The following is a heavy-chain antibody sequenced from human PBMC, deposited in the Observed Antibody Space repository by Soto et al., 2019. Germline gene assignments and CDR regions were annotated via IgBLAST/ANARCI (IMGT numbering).Heavy chain of an antibody. D-gene: IGHD5-12*01. Sequence: SVKVSCKASGFTFTSSAVQWVRQARGQRLEWIGWIVVGSGNTNYAQKFQERVTITRDMSTSTAYMELSSLRSEDTAVYYCAIDPMEGYSGYDLEFDYWGQGTLVTVSS. V-gene: IGHV1-58*01. CDR1: GFTFTSSA. CDR3: AIDPMEGYSGYDLEFDY. J-gene: IGHJ4*02. CDR2: IVVGSGNT.